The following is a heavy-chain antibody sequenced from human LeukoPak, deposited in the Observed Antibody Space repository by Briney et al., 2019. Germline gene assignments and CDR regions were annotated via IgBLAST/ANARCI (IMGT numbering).Heavy chain of an antibody. CDR2: ISYDGNNI. Sequence: GGSLRLSCAASGFIFRTYNIHWVRQAPGKGLKWMAVISYDGNNIFYADSVKGRFTISRDSSRNTLYLQMSSLRPEDTALYYCAREHNSGWFDYWGQGTLVTVSS. D-gene: IGHD3-22*01. J-gene: IGHJ5*01. V-gene: IGHV3-30-3*01. CDR3: AREHNSGWFDY. CDR1: GFIFRTYN.